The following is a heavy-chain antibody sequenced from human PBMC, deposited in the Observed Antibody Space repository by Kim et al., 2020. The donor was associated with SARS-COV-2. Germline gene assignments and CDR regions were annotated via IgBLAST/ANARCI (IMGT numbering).Heavy chain of an antibody. Sequence: SETLSLTCAVYGGSFSGYYWSWIRQPPGKGLEWIGEINHSGSTNYNPSLKSRVIISVGTSKNQFSLKLSSVTAADTAVYYCARGIPRRITMVRGVGGFD. V-gene: IGHV4-34*01. CDR2: INHSGST. CDR1: GGSFSGYY. J-gene: IGHJ4*01. CDR3: ARGIPRRITMVRGVGGFD. D-gene: IGHD3-10*01.